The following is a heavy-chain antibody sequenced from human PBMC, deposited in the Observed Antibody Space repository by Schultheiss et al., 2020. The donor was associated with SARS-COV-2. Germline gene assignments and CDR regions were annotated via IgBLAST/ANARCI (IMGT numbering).Heavy chain of an antibody. CDR3: AKDLSGYSFAGPFDY. Sequence: GGSLRLSCAASGFTFSSYAMSWVRQAPGQGLEWVSAISGSGGSTYYADSVKGRFTISRDNSKNTLYLQMNSLRAEDTAVYYCAKDLSGYSFAGPFDYWGQGTLVTVSS. D-gene: IGHD5-12*01. CDR2: ISGSGGST. J-gene: IGHJ4*02. CDR1: GFTFSSYA. V-gene: IGHV3-23*01.